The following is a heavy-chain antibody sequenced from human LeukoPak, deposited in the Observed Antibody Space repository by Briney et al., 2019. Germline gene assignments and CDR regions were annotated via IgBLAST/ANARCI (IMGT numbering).Heavy chain of an antibody. CDR1: GFTLNNYG. V-gene: IGHV3-23*01. J-gene: IGHJ5*02. CDR3: AKDVGDIVVVPAAIFGWFDP. Sequence: PGGSLRLSCAASGFTLNNYGMGWARQAPGKGLEWVSAISGSGGSTYYADSVKGRFTISRDNSKNTLYLQMNSLRAEDTAVYYCAKDVGDIVVVPAAIFGWFDPWGQGTLVTVSS. D-gene: IGHD2-2*02. CDR2: ISGSGGST.